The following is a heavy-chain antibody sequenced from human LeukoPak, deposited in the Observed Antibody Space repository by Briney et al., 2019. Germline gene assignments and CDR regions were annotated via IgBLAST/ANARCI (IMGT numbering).Heavy chain of an antibody. Sequence: PSETLSLTCTVSGASVSSYYWSWIRQSPKKGLEWIGYIYYGGSSSYNPSLQSRVSISLDTSKNQFSLKMTSVTAADTAVYYYAKLLGEEYWGQGSLVVVSA. J-gene: IGHJ4*02. V-gene: IGHV4-59*02. CDR3: AKLLGEEY. D-gene: IGHD2-21*01. CDR1: GASVSSYY. CDR2: IYYGGSS.